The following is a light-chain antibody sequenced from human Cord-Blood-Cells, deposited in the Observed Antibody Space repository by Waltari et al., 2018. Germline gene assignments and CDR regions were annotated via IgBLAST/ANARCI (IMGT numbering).Light chain of an antibody. CDR1: QSISSY. CDR2: AAS. J-gene: IGKJ4*01. CDR3: QQSYSTPLT. V-gene: IGKV1-39*01. Sequence: DIQMTQSPSPLSASVGDRVTITCRASQSISSYLNWYQQKPGKAPKLLSYAASSLQRGVPSRFGGSGSGTDFTLTSSSLQPEDFATYYCQQSYSTPLTFGGGTKVEIK.